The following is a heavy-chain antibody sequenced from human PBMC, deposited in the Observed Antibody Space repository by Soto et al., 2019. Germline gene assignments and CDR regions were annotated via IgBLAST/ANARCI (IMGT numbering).Heavy chain of an antibody. V-gene: IGHV3-33*01. J-gene: IGHJ6*02. CDR2: IWYDGSNK. CDR1: GFTFSSYG. D-gene: IGHD5-18*01. Sequence: GGSLRLSCAASGFTFSSYGMHWVRQAPGKGLEWVAVIWYDGSNKYYADSVKGRFTISRDNSKNTLYLQMNSLRAEDTAVYYCARVRDSYAPWYYYYGMDVWGQGTTVTVSS. CDR3: ARVRDSYAPWYYYYGMDV.